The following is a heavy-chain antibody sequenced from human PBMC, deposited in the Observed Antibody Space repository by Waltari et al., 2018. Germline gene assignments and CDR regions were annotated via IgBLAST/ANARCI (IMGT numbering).Heavy chain of an antibody. CDR2: IYPGDSDI. V-gene: IGHV5-51*01. Sequence: EVQLVQSGAEVKKPGESLKISCKVSGLTFKKNWIAWVRQMPGKGLEWVGMIYPGDSDIRYSPSLQGQVTISVDESINTAFLQWTSLKASDTAIYFCARQTAAVDPFDYWGQGTLVTVSS. J-gene: IGHJ4*02. D-gene: IGHD2-15*01. CDR1: GLTFKKNW. CDR3: ARQTAAVDPFDY.